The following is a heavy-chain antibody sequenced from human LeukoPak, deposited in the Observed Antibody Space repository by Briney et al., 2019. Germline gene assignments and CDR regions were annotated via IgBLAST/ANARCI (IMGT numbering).Heavy chain of an antibody. CDR1: GFTFSSYA. CDR2: ISGSGGST. D-gene: IGHD2-15*01. Sequence: GGSLRLSCAASGFTFSSYAMSCVRQAPGKGLEWVSAISGSGGSTYYADSVKGRFTISRDNSKNTLYLQMNSLRAEDTAVYYCAKRESCSGGSCYSPHFDYWGQGTLVTVSS. V-gene: IGHV3-23*01. CDR3: AKRESCSGGSCYSPHFDY. J-gene: IGHJ4*02.